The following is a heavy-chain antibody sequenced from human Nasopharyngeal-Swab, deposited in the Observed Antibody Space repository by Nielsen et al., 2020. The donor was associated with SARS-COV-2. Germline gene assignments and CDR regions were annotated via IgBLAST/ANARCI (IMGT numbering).Heavy chain of an antibody. CDR3: ARDAPAHYGAFY. J-gene: IGHJ4*02. CDR1: GFTFSSFG. D-gene: IGHD4-17*01. Sequence: GESLKISCAASGFTFSSFGMHWVRQAPGKGLEWVAFIAHDASNEYYVDSVKGRLSISRDSSKNTLYLQMDSQRGEDTAVYYCARDAPAHYGAFYWGRGTLVTVSS. V-gene: IGHV3-30*03. CDR2: IAHDASNE.